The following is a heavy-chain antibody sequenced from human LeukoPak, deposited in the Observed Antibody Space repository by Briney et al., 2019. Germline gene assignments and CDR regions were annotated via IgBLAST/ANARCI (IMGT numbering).Heavy chain of an antibody. CDR3: AREGYYYDSSGPIDY. D-gene: IGHD3-22*01. J-gene: IGHJ4*02. CDR2: ISHSGNT. V-gene: IGHV4-30-2*05. Sequence: SETLSLTCAVSGGSISSGGYSWSWIRQPPGKGLEWMGYISHSGNTYYNPSLKSRLNISADTSRNQFSLKLRSVTAADTALYFCAREGYYYDSSGPIDYWGQGTRVTVSS. CDR1: GGSISSGGYS.